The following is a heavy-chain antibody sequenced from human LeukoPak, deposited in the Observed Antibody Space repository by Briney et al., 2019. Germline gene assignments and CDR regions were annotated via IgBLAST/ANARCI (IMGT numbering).Heavy chain of an antibody. V-gene: IGHV1-8*01. CDR1: GYTFTSYD. J-gene: IGHJ6*03. Sequence: GASVKVSCKASGYTFTSYDINWVRQATGQGLEWMGWMNPNSGNTGYAQKFQGRVTMTRNTSISTAYMELSSLRSEDTAVYYCARAGAVLLWFGESYSYYYYYMDVWGKGTTVTVSS. D-gene: IGHD3-10*01. CDR2: MNPNSGNT. CDR3: ARAGAVLLWFGESYSYYYYYMDV.